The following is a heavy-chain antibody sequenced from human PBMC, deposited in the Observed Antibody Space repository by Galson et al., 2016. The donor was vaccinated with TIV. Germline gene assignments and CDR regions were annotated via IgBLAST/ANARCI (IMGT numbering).Heavy chain of an antibody. J-gene: IGHJ6*02. D-gene: IGHD2/OR15-2a*01. Sequence: SLRLSCAASGFTFRSYWMHWVRQAPGKGPMWVARINGDESSSDYADSVEGRFTISRDNAKTTLSLQMNSLRAEDTAVYFCARALDYFKSSAYSYRSDFYYYAMDAWGLGTTVTVSS. CDR2: INGDESSS. V-gene: IGHV3-74*01. CDR1: GFTFRSYW. CDR3: ARALDYFKSSAYSYRSDFYYYAMDA.